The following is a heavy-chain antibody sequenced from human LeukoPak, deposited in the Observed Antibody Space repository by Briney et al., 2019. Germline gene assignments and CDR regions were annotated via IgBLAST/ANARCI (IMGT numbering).Heavy chain of an antibody. J-gene: IGHJ4*02. Sequence: SETLSLTCAVYGGSFSGYYWSWIRQPPGKGLEWIASIYHSGSTYYNPSLKSRVTISVDTSKNQFSLKLSSVTAADTAVYYCARAQYCGADCYYYFDYWGQGTLVTVSS. CDR2: IYHSGST. D-gene: IGHD2-21*02. CDR1: GGSFSGYY. CDR3: ARAQYCGADCYYYFDY. V-gene: IGHV4-34*01.